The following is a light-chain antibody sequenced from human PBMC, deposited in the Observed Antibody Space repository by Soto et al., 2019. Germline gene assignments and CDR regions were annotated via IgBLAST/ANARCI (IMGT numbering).Light chain of an antibody. J-gene: IGKJ4*01. CDR3: QQYNNWPLT. CDR1: QSVSSN. CDR2: GAS. V-gene: IGKV3-15*01. Sequence: EIVMTQSPATLSVSPGERATLSCRASQSVSSNLAWYQQKPGQAPRLLIYGASTRATGISARFSGSGSGTEFTLTVSSLQYEDFAVYYCQQYNNWPLTFGGGTKVEIK.